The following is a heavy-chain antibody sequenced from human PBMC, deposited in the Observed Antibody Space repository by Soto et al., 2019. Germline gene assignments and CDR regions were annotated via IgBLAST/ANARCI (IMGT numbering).Heavy chain of an antibody. CDR3: ARRQGYGYPYFDY. CDR1: GDSISSSSYY. J-gene: IGHJ4*02. D-gene: IGHD5-18*01. Sequence: SETLSLTCTVSGDSISSSSYYWGWIRQPPGKGLEYIGIIYYSGSTYYNPSLKSRVTISVDTSKNQFSLNLNPVTAADTAVYYCARRQGYGYPYFDYWGQGTLVTVSS. CDR2: IYYSGST. V-gene: IGHV4-39*01.